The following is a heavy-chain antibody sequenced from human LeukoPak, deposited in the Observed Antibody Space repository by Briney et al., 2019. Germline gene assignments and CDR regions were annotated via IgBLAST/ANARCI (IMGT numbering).Heavy chain of an antibody. CDR1: GFTFSSYA. J-gene: IGHJ4*02. CDR3: AKDPGGYSYGPQLDY. D-gene: IGHD5-18*01. Sequence: PGGSLRLSCAASGFTFSSYAMSWVRQAPGKGLEWVSAISGSGGSTYYADSVKGRFTISRDNSKNTLYLQVNSLRAEDTAVYYCAKDPGGYSYGPQLDYWGQGTLVTVSS. V-gene: IGHV3-23*01. CDR2: ISGSGGST.